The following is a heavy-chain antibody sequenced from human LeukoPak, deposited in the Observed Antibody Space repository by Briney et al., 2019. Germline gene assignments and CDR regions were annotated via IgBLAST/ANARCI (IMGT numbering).Heavy chain of an antibody. CDR2: ISSSGGST. Sequence: EGSLRLSCAAPGFTFSSYAMNWVRQAPGKGLEWVSGISSSGGSTYYADSVKGRFTISRDNSKNTLFLQMSSLRAEDTAVYYCAKGGYSFAQHVDYWGQGTLVVVSS. CDR1: GFTFSSYA. D-gene: IGHD5-18*01. V-gene: IGHV3-23*01. CDR3: AKGGYSFAQHVDY. J-gene: IGHJ4*02.